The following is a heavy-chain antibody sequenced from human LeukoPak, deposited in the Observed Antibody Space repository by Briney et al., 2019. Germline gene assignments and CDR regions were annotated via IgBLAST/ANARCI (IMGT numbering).Heavy chain of an antibody. Sequence: ASVKVSCKAFGYTFTGYWMHWVRQAPGQGLEWMGWINTNTGNPTYAQGFTGRFVFSLDTSVSTAYLQISSLKAEDTAVYYCARETYYYDSSGYLPRDAFDIWGQGTMVTVSS. CDR2: INTNTGNP. CDR1: GYTFTGYW. V-gene: IGHV7-4-1*02. CDR3: ARETYYYDSSGYLPRDAFDI. D-gene: IGHD3-22*01. J-gene: IGHJ3*02.